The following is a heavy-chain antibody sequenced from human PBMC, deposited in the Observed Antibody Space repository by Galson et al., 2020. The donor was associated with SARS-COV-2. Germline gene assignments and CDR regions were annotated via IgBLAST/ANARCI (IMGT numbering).Heavy chain of an antibody. J-gene: IGHJ6*02. CDR2: ISWDGGST. V-gene: IGHV3-43D*03. Sequence: GGSLRLSCAASGFTFDDYAMHWVRQAPGKGLEWVSLISWDGGSTYYADSVKGRFTISRDNSKNSLYLQMNSLRAEDTALYYCAKDILPATSYYVMDAWGQGPTVPFSS. CDR3: AKDILPATSYYVMDA. CDR1: GFTFDDYA.